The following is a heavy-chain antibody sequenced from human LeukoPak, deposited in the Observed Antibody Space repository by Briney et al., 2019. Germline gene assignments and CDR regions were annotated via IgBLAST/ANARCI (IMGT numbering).Heavy chain of an antibody. D-gene: IGHD2-2*01. J-gene: IGHJ5*02. Sequence: SQTLSLTCTVSGGSISSGDYYWSWIRQPPGRGLEWIGYIYYSGSTYYNPSLKSRVTISVDTSKNQFPLKLSSVTAADTAVYYCARYIVVVPAASTFDPWGQGTLVTVSS. CDR3: ARYIVVVPAASTFDP. CDR1: GGSISSGDYY. V-gene: IGHV4-30-4*01. CDR2: IYYSGST.